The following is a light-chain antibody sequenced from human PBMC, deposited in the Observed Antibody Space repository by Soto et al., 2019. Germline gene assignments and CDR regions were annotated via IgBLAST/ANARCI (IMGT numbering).Light chain of an antibody. V-gene: IGKV1-5*01. CDR3: QQYGSSPPST. Sequence: DIQMTQSPSTLSASVGDRVTITCRASQSISRWLAWYQQKSGKAPKLLIYDASTLESGVPSRFSGSGSGTEFTLTISRLEPEDFAVYYCQQYGSSPPSTFGQGTRLEIK. CDR2: DAS. CDR1: QSISRW. J-gene: IGKJ5*01.